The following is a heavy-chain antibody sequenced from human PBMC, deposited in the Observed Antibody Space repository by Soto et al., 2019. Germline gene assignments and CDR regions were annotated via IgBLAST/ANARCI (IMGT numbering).Heavy chain of an antibody. V-gene: IGHV3-23*01. CDR1: GFTFSSYA. Sequence: EVQLLESGGGLVQPGGSLRLSCAASGFTFSSYATSWVRQAPGKGLEWISSISDTGGNTYYADSMKGRFTISRDNSKNTLYLQMNSLRAEDTAVYYCAKAGPNSHGRNYFDHWGQGTLVTVSS. CDR2: ISDTGGNT. J-gene: IGHJ4*02. D-gene: IGHD1-26*01. CDR3: AKAGPNSHGRNYFDH.